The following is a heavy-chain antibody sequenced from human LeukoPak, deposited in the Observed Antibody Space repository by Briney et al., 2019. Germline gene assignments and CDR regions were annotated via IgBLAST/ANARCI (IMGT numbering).Heavy chain of an antibody. CDR3: ARARPEGELSHYDY. D-gene: IGHD3-16*02. CDR1: GYPFTSYG. Sequence: ASVKVSCKASGYPFTSYGISWVRQAPGQGLEWMGCISAYNGNTNYAQKLQGRVTMTTDTSTSTAYMELRSLRSDDTAVYYCARARPEGELSHYDYWGQGSLVTVSS. J-gene: IGHJ4*02. V-gene: IGHV1-18*01. CDR2: ISAYNGNT.